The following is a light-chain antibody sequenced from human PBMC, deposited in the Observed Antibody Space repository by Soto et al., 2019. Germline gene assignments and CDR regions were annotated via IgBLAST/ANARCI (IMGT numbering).Light chain of an antibody. CDR1: QSISSW. J-gene: IGKJ1*01. Sequence: DIQMTQSPSTLSASVGDRVTITCRASQSISSWLAWYQQKPGKAPKVLIYAASSLDSGVPSRFSGSGSGTEFTLPISSLQPDDFATYYCQQYNTYSRTFCQATKVAIK. CDR2: AAS. CDR3: QQYNTYSRT. V-gene: IGKV1-5*01.